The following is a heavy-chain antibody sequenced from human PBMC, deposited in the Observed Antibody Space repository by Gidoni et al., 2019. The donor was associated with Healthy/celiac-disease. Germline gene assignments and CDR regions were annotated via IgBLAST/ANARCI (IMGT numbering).Heavy chain of an antibody. Sequence: QVQLQQWGAVLLKPSETLSLTCAVYGGSFSGYYWTWIRQPPGKGLQWIGEINHSGSTNYNPSLKSRVTISVDTSKNQFSLKLSSVTAADTAVYYCATQGYGDYESDYWGQGTLVTVSS. D-gene: IGHD4-17*01. CDR3: ATQGYGDYESDY. CDR2: INHSGST. J-gene: IGHJ4*02. CDR1: GGSFSGYY. V-gene: IGHV4-34*01.